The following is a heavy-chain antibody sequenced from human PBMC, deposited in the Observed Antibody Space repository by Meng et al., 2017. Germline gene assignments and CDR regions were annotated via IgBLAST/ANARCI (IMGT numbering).Heavy chain of an antibody. CDR2: ISSSGSTI. Sequence: SLKISCAASGFTFSSYEMNWVRQAPGKGLEWVSYISSSGSTIYYADSVKGRFTISRDNAKNSLYLQMNSLRAEDTAVYYCARVSGGYCSGGSCYNWFDPWGQGTLVTVSS. CDR3: ARVSGGYCSGGSCYNWFDP. D-gene: IGHD2-15*01. V-gene: IGHV3-48*03. J-gene: IGHJ5*02. CDR1: GFTFSSYE.